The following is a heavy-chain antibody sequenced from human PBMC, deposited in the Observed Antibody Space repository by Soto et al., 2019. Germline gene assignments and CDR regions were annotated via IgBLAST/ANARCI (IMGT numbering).Heavy chain of an antibody. Sequence: QVQLQESGPGLVKPSETLSLTCTVSGGSISSYYWSWIRQPPGKGLEWIGYIYYSGSTNYNPSLKSRVTISVDTSQNQFSLKLSSVTAADTAVYYCARHYGTPQLPSHWGQGTLVTVSS. J-gene: IGHJ1*01. CDR1: GGSISSYY. CDR3: ARHYGTPQLPSH. CDR2: IYYSGST. D-gene: IGHD2-2*01. V-gene: IGHV4-59*08.